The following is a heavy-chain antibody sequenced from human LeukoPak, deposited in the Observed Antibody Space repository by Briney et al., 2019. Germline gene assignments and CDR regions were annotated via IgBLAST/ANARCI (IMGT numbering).Heavy chain of an antibody. V-gene: IGHV5-51*01. Sequence: GESLKISCKGSGYSFTSYWIGWVRQMPGKGLEWMGIIYPGDSDTRSSPSFQGQVTISVDKSIRPAYLQWRSLKASYTAMYYCARRIYCGGDCYYFDYWGQGTLVTVSS. CDR2: IYPGDSDT. J-gene: IGHJ4*02. CDR3: ARRIYCGGDCYYFDY. D-gene: IGHD2-21*02. CDR1: GYSFTSYW.